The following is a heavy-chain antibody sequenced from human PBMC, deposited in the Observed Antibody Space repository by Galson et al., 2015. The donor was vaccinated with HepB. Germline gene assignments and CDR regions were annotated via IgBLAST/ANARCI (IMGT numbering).Heavy chain of an antibody. J-gene: IGHJ4*02. CDR2: INWNGGST. Sequence: SLRLSCAASGFTFDDYGMSWVRQAPGKGLEWVSGINWNGGSTGYADSVKGRFTISRDNSKNTLYLQMNSLRAEDTAVYYCARSPRDKAPWYWGQGTLVTVSS. CDR3: ARSPRDKAPWY. CDR1: GFTFDDYG. D-gene: IGHD2-15*01. V-gene: IGHV3-20*04.